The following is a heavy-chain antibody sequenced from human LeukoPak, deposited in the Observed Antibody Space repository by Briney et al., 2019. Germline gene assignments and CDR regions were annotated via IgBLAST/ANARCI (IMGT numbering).Heavy chain of an antibody. V-gene: IGHV4-59*12. Sequence: SETLSLTCTVSGGSISSYYWSWIRQPPGKGLEWIGEIYHSGSTNYNPSLKSRVTISVDKSKNQFSLKLSSVTAADTAVYYCARVGPRKMTADWGRGTLVTVSS. J-gene: IGHJ1*01. CDR1: GGSISSYY. CDR2: IYHSGST. D-gene: IGHD1-14*01. CDR3: ARVGPRKMTAD.